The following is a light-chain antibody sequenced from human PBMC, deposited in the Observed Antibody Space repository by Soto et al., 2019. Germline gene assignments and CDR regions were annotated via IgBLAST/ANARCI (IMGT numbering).Light chain of an antibody. CDR2: DAS. CDR1: QSVSSSS. J-gene: IGKJ4*01. Sequence: EIVLTQSPGTLSLSPGERGTLSCRASQSVSSSSLAWYQQKPGQAPRLLIYDASSRATGIPDRFSGSGSGTDFTLTISRLEPEDFAVYYCQQYGSSLLTFGGGTKVEIK. V-gene: IGKV3-20*01. CDR3: QQYGSSLLT.